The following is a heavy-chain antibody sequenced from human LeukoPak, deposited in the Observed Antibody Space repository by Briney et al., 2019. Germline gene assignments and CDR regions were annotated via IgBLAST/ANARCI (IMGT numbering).Heavy chain of an antibody. CDR2: ISSSSSTI. D-gene: IGHD3-22*01. Sequence: GGSLRLSCAASGFTFSSYGMHWVRQAPGKGLEWVSYISSSSSTIYYADSVKGRFTISRDNAKNSLYLQMNSLRAEDTAVYYCARGRYYDSSQDGMDVWGQGTTVTVSS. CDR1: GFTFSSYG. CDR3: ARGRYYDSSQDGMDV. V-gene: IGHV3-48*04. J-gene: IGHJ6*02.